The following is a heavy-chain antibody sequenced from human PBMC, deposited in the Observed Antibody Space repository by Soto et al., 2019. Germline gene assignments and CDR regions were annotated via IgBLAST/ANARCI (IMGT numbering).Heavy chain of an antibody. CDR3: ARDSWRNVVVVAATPEPNDAFDI. Sequence: GGSLRLSCAASGFTFSSYWMSWVRQAPGKGLEWVANIKQDGSEKYYVDSVKGRFTISRDNAKNSLYLQMNSLRAEDTAVYYCARDSWRNVVVVAATPEPNDAFDIWGQGTMVTVSS. J-gene: IGHJ3*02. D-gene: IGHD2-15*01. CDR2: IKQDGSEK. CDR1: GFTFSSYW. V-gene: IGHV3-7*01.